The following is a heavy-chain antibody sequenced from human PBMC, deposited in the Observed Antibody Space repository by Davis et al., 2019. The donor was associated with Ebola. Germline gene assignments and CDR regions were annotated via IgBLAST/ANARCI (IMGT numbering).Heavy chain of an antibody. CDR3: TRGIARRRSGSWFDP. V-gene: IGHV1-18*04. CDR2: ISHYDFST. Sequence: ASVKVSCKASGYTFIDYYMNWVRQAPGQGLEWMGRISHYDFSTNYGEKFQDRVTLTTDTSTNTAYMELSSLSSDDTAVYYCTRGIARRRSGSWFDPWGQGTPVTVSS. J-gene: IGHJ5*02. CDR1: GYTFIDYY. D-gene: IGHD2-15*01.